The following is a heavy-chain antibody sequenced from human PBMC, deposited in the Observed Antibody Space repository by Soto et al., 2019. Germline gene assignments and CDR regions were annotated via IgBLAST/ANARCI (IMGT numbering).Heavy chain of an antibody. CDR3: ARDRGAVTGQYFDY. CDR2: ISSSGTSA. Sequence: QVQLEESGGGLVKPGGSLRLSCAASGFTFSGYYMSWIRQAPGKGLEYISYISSSGTSANYADSVKGRFTISRDNAKNSLYLQMNSLRAEDTAVYYCARDRGAVTGQYFDYWGQGALVTVSS. D-gene: IGHD6-19*01. V-gene: IGHV3-11*05. J-gene: IGHJ4*02. CDR1: GFTFSGYY.